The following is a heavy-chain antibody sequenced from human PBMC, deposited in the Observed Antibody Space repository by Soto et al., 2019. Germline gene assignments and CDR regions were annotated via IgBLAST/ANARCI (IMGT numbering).Heavy chain of an antibody. CDR1: GYSIGSGYY. J-gene: IGHJ6*02. Sequence: SETLSLTCAVSGYSIGSGYYWAWIRQSPGKGLEWIGSIYHAGSVYYNPSLNGRVALSMDTSKNHFSLKLTSVTAADTAVYYCARTFDYYGMEVWGQGTTVT. CDR2: IYHAGSV. CDR3: ARTFDYYGMEV. V-gene: IGHV4-38-2*01.